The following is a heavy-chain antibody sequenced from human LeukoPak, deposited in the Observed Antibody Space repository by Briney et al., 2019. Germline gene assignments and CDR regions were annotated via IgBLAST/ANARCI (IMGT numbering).Heavy chain of an antibody. CDR3: ARPFVDGKKRWYHTIIFGYYIDY. J-gene: IGHJ4*02. CDR1: GGSISSGDYS. V-gene: IGHV4-30-4*01. CDR2: INYSGST. D-gene: IGHD3-3*01. Sequence: SETLSLTCTVSGGSISSGDYSWSWIRQPPGKGLEWIGYINYSGSTYYNPSLKSRLTTSVDTSKNQFSLKLSFVTAADTAVYYCARPFVDGKKRWYHTIIFGYYIDYWGQGSLVTVSS.